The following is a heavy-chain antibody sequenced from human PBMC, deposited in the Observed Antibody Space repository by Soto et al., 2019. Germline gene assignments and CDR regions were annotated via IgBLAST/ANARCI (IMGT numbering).Heavy chain of an antibody. Sequence: SETLSLTCTVSGGSVSSGSYYWSWIRQPPGKGLEWIGYIYYSGSTNYNPSLKSRVTISVDTSKNQFSLKLSSVTAADTAVYYCAKDSGYDGGFDYWGQGTLVTVSS. V-gene: IGHV4-61*01. J-gene: IGHJ4*02. CDR2: IYYSGST. CDR1: GGSVSSGSYY. D-gene: IGHD5-12*01. CDR3: AKDSGYDGGFDY.